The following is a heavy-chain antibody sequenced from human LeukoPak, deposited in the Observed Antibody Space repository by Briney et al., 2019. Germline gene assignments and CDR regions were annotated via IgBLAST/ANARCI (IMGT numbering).Heavy chain of an antibody. CDR1: GFTFSSHS. CDR3: ARDSLAYDSSGYSAFDI. V-gene: IGHV3-48*01. CDR2: ISSSSSTI. J-gene: IGHJ3*02. Sequence: GGSLRLSCAASGFTFSSHSMNWVRQAPGKGLEWVSYISSSSSTIYYADSVKGRFTISRDNAKNSLYLQMNSLRAEDTAVYYCARDSLAYDSSGYSAFDIWGQGTMVTVSS. D-gene: IGHD3-22*01.